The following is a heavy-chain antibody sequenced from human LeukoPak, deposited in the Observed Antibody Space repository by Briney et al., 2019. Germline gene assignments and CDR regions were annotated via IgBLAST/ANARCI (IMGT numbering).Heavy chain of an antibody. D-gene: IGHD2-15*01. CDR3: ARSPTTPVAATMLDY. Sequence: TGGSLRFSCAASGFTFSNYAMHWVRQAPGKGLEWVAVISYDASNKYYADSVKGRFTISRDNSKSTLYLQMNSLRAEDTAVYYCARSPTTPVAATMLDYWGQGTLVTVSS. V-gene: IGHV3-30*04. J-gene: IGHJ4*02. CDR2: ISYDASNK. CDR1: GFTFSNYA.